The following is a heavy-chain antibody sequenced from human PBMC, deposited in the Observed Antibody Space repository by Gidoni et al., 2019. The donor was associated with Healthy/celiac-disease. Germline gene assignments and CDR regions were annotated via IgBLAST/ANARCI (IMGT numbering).Heavy chain of an antibody. Sequence: EVQLVESGGGLVQPGGSLRLSCAASGSTFSSYAMHWVRRAPGKGLEYVSAISSNGGSTYYANSVKGRFTIARDNSKNTLYLQMGSLRAEDMAVYYCARDQESGADSSSWFAYYYYGMDVWGQGTTVTVSS. CDR2: ISSNGGST. J-gene: IGHJ6*02. CDR1: GSTFSSYA. D-gene: IGHD6-13*01. CDR3: ARDQESGADSSSWFAYYYYGMDV. V-gene: IGHV3-64*01.